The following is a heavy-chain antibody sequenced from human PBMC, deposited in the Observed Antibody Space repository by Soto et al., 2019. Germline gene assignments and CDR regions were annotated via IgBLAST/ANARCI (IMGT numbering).Heavy chain of an antibody. Sequence: PGGSLRLSCAASGFTISTYAMTWVRQAPGKGLECVSGVTGSGSQIYYADSVKGRFTISKDNSKNTLYLQMSSLREEDTALYYCAKDAVYRDGLWLMDSWGQGTQVPVSS. J-gene: IGHJ5*02. CDR3: AKDAVYRDGLWLMDS. V-gene: IGHV3-23*01. CDR1: GFTISTYA. D-gene: IGHD2-21*01. CDR2: VTGSGSQI.